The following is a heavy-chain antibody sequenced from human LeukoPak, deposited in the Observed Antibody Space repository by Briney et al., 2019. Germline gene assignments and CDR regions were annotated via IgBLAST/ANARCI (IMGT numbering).Heavy chain of an antibody. CDR2: ISAYNGNT. CDR1: GYAFTSYG. V-gene: IGHV1-18*01. CDR3: ARGRIAVAGTLWFDP. J-gene: IGHJ5*02. Sequence: GASVKVSCKASGYAFTSYGISWVRQAPGQGLEWMGWISAYNGNTNYAQKLQGRVTMTTDTSTSTAYMELRSLRSDDTAVYYCARGRIAVAGTLWFDPWGQGTLVTVSS. D-gene: IGHD6-19*01.